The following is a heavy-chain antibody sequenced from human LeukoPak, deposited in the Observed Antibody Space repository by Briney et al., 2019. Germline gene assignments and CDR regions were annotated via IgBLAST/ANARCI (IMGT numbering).Heavy chain of an antibody. CDR2: INTGNGDT. V-gene: IGHV1-3*04. D-gene: IGHD3-3*01. J-gene: IGHJ4*02. Sequence: GASVKVSCKASGYTFTNYAVNWMRQAPGQRLERMGWINTGNGDTKFSQNYQARGTITRDASASTAYMELSSLTSEDTAVYFCARGLWSAHRREYYFDSWGQGTLVTVSS. CDR3: ARGLWSAHRREYYFDS. CDR1: GYTFTNYA.